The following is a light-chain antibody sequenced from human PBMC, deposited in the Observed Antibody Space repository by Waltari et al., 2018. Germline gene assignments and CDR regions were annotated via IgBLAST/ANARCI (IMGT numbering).Light chain of an antibody. CDR2: HAS. J-gene: IGKJ1*01. Sequence: EIVLTQSPGTLSLSPGERATLSCRASQGIGKYLAWYQQRPCQAPRLLLYHASIRATGIPDRFSGSGSGTDFSLTISRLEPEDFAVYYCQKYDFLPATFGQGP. CDR3: QKYDFLPAT. CDR1: QGIGKY. V-gene: IGKV3-20*01.